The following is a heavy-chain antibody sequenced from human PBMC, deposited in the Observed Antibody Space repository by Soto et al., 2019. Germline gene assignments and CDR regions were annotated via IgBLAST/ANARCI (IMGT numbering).Heavy chain of an antibody. Sequence: QVQLQESGPGLVKPSETLSLTCSVSGGSISRYYCSWVRQPPGKGLVWIGHMHYSGNTRYNPSLKSRATVSLDTSKTQFSLKLSSVTAAETAVDSCATSTGWPGFDFWGQGTLATVSS. CDR3: ATSTGWPGFDF. D-gene: IGHD2-8*02. CDR2: MHYSGNT. V-gene: IGHV4-59*08. J-gene: IGHJ4*02. CDR1: GGSISRYY.